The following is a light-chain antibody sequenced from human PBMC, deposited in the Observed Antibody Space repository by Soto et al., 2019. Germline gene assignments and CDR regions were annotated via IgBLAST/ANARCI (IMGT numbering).Light chain of an antibody. CDR1: QTVVSSY. Sequence: EIVLTQSPGTLSLSPGDRVTLSCRASQTVVSSYLAWYQQKPGQPPRLLIYGASTRATGIPARFSGSGSGTEFTLTISSLQSEDFAVYYCQQYNNWPRTFGQGTKVDIK. J-gene: IGKJ1*01. CDR2: GAS. V-gene: IGKV3-15*01. CDR3: QQYNNWPRT.